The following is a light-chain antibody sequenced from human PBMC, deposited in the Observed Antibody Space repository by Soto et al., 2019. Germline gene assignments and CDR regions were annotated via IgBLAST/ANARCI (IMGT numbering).Light chain of an antibody. Sequence: QSVLTQPASVSGSPGQSITISCTGTSSDVGGYDYVSWYQQLPGKAPKLLIYDVNNRPSGVSHRFSGSKSGNTASLTISGLQAEDEADYYCSSYTGSSTFVCGTGTKAPS. J-gene: IGLJ1*01. CDR1: SSDVGGYDY. V-gene: IGLV2-14*01. CDR2: DVN. CDR3: SSYTGSSTFV.